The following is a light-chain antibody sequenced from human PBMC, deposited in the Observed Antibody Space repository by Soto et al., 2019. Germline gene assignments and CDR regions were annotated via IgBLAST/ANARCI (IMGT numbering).Light chain of an antibody. CDR1: SSDVGNYKY. CDR2: EVS. CDR3: SSYTSSRTPLYV. V-gene: IGLV2-14*01. J-gene: IGLJ1*01. Sequence: QSALTQPASVSGSPGQSITISCTGTSSDVGNYKYVSWYQQHPGKAPKLMIYEVSHRPSGVSNRFSGSKSGNTASLTISGLQAEDEADYYCSSYTSSRTPLYVFGTGTKVTVL.